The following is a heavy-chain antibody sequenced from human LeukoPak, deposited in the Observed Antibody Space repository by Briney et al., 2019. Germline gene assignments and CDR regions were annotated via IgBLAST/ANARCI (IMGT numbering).Heavy chain of an antibody. Sequence: ASVKVSCEASGYTFTGFYIHWVRQAPGQGLEWMGCINPDRGRTNYAQKFQGRVTLTRDTSINTAYMELSGLTSDDTAVYYCVREDLVVIPAAMGGDYWGQGTLVIVSS. D-gene: IGHD2-2*01. V-gene: IGHV1-2*02. J-gene: IGHJ4*02. CDR3: VREDLVVIPAAMGGDY. CDR1: GYTFTGFY. CDR2: INPDRGRT.